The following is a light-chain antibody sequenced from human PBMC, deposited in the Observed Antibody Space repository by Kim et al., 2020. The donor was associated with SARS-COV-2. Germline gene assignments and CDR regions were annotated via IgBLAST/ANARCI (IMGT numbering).Light chain of an antibody. CDR3: QSFDGSNRGV. V-gene: IGLV6-57*03. J-gene: IGLJ1*01. Sequence: KTITITCSRSSGSIANNFVQWYQQRPGSAPIPMIFENSQRPSGVPDRFSASIDSSSDSASLTISGLKTEDEADYYCQSFDGSNRGVFGTGTKVTVL. CDR1: SGSIANNF. CDR2: ENS.